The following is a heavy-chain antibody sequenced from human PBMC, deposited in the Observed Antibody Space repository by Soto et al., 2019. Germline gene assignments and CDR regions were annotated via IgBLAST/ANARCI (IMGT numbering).Heavy chain of an antibody. V-gene: IGHV2-5*01. D-gene: IGHD3-22*01. J-gene: IGHJ3*02. Sequence: SAPTPVNPTQTLTLTCTFSRFSLSTNGVGVGWIRQTLGKALGWLALIYWNDDKRYSPSLXSRXTITEDTSKNQVVLTMTNMDPVDTATYYCPHRDPRPLLNYYNSSGYDPAAFDIWGQGTMVTVSS. CDR1: RFSLSTNGVG. CDR3: PHRDPRPLLNYYNSSGYDPAAFDI. CDR2: IYWNDDK.